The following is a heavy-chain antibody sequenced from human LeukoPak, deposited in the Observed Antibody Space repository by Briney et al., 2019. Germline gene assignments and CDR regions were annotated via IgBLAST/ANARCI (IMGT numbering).Heavy chain of an antibody. V-gene: IGHV3-23*01. CDR2: LSGTTGST. Sequence: GGSLRLSCAASGFTFSNYAMSWVRQAPGKGLERVSGLSGTTGSTYYADSVKGRFTISRDNSENMLYLQMNSLGAEDTALYYCAKGRGMATITDFDYWGQGTLVTVSS. CDR1: GFTFSNYA. J-gene: IGHJ4*02. D-gene: IGHD5-24*01. CDR3: AKGRGMATITDFDY.